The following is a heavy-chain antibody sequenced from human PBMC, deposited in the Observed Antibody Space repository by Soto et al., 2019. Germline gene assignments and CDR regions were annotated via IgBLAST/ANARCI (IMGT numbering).Heavy chain of an antibody. Sequence: CKASGFTFTSSAVQWVRQARGQRLEWIGWIVVGSGNTNYAQKFQERVTITRDMSTSTAYMELSSLRSEDTAVYYCAADGQLVPYYYYGMDVWGQGTTVTV. D-gene: IGHD6-6*01. CDR2: IVVGSGNT. J-gene: IGHJ6*02. V-gene: IGHV1-58*01. CDR1: GFTFTSSA. CDR3: AADGQLVPYYYYGMDV.